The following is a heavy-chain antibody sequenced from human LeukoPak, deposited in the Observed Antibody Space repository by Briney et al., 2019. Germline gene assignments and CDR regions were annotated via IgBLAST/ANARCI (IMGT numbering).Heavy chain of an antibody. CDR3: ARDLPYYDILTGYQNYYYYGMDV. CDR1: GFTFRSFW. D-gene: IGHD3-9*01. J-gene: IGHJ6*02. CDR2: INQDGSEK. V-gene: IGHV3-7*01. Sequence: GESLRLSCAASGFTFRSFWMSWVRQVPGKGLEWVANINQDGSEKYYVDFVKGRFTISRDNAKNSLYLQMNSLRAEDTAVYYCARDLPYYDILTGYQNYYYYGMDVWGQGTLVTVSS.